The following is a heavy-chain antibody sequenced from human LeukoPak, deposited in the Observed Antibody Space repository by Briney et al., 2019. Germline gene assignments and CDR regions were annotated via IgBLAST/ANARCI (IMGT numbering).Heavy chain of an antibody. Sequence: GGSLRLSCAASGFAFSTYGLTWVRQAPGKGLEWLSTIGPSGRATYLADSVKGRFAISRDNSQNMLYLQMNSLRADDTAVYFCGKAGITFPYYFDYWGQGSLVTVSS. D-gene: IGHD3-16*01. CDR3: GKAGITFPYYFDY. CDR2: IGPSGRAT. V-gene: IGHV3-23*01. J-gene: IGHJ4*02. CDR1: GFAFSTYG.